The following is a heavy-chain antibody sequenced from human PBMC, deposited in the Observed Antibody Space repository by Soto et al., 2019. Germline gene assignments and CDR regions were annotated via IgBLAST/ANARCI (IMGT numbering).Heavy chain of an antibody. D-gene: IGHD6-19*01. CDR2: IIPMFGTA. CDR1: GGTFGRNA. J-gene: IGHJ3*01. Sequence: QVVLVQSGAEMKNPGSSVKVSCKASGGTFGRNAINWVRQAPGQGLEWMGGIIPMFGTANHAQKFRDRIMITADESTNTVYLDVNSLRSEDTAIYYCARPQGSGWRFNALDFWGQGTKGIVSS. V-gene: IGHV1-69*01. CDR3: ARPQGSGWRFNALDF.